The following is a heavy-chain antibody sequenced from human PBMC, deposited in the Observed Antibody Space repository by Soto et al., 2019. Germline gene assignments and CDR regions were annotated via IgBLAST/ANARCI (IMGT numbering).Heavy chain of an antibody. J-gene: IGHJ4*02. Sequence: QVQVVESGGGVVQSGRSLRLSCAASGFTFSSYGMHWVRQAPGKGLEWVAVISNDGNDKYYIDSVKGRFTISRDNSKNTLYLQVTTLSTEDTALYYCAKDIHSGRNPPGADSWGQGTLVTVSS. CDR1: GFTFSSYG. CDR3: AKDIHSGRNPPGADS. V-gene: IGHV3-30*18. D-gene: IGHD1-26*01. CDR2: ISNDGNDK.